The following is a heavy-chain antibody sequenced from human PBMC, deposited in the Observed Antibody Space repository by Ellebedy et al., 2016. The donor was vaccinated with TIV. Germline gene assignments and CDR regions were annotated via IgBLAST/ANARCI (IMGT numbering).Heavy chain of an antibody. CDR3: ARGDVYDYTGFYHGVFHY. CDR2: ISGSGGST. V-gene: IGHV3-23*01. CDR1: GFTFSSYA. Sequence: GGSLRLSXAASGFTFSSYAMSWVRQAPGKGLEWVSAISGSGGSTYYADSVKGRFTISRDNSKNTLYLQMNSLRAEDTALFYCARGDVYDYTGFYHGVFHYWGQGTLVTVSS. D-gene: IGHD3-9*01. J-gene: IGHJ4*02.